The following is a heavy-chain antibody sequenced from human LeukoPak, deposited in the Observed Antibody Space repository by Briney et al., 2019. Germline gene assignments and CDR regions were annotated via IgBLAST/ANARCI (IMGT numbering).Heavy chain of an antibody. J-gene: IGHJ3*02. V-gene: IGHV3-74*01. CDR3: ARGGYGHGFDI. CDR1: GFTFSSYW. CDR2: IKNDGSRT. D-gene: IGHD5-12*01. Sequence: GGSLRLSCAASGFTFSSYWMHWVRQAPGKGLVWVSRIKNDGSRTSYADSVKGRFTISRDNAKNTVYLQMNSLRVEDTAVYYCARGGYGHGFDIWGQGTMVTVSS.